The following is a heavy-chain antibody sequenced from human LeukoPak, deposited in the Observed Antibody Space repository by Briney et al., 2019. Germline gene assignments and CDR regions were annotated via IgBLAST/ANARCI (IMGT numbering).Heavy chain of an antibody. CDR1: GYTFTGYY. Sequence: ASVKVSCKASGYTFTGYYMHWVRQAPGQGLEWMGWINPNSGGTNYAQKLQGRVTMTTDTSTSTAYMELRSLRSDDTAVYYCAIQFTDQYYYYYYGMDVWGQGTTVTVSS. V-gene: IGHV1-2*02. J-gene: IGHJ6*02. CDR2: INPNSGGT. CDR3: AIQFTDQYYYYYYGMDV. D-gene: IGHD3-16*01.